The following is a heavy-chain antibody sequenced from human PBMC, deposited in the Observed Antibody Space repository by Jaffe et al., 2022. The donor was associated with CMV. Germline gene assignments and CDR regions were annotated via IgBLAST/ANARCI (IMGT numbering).Heavy chain of an antibody. CDR2: IYYTGRT. CDR1: GDSISNYY. V-gene: IGHV4-59*01. Sequence: QVQLQESGPGLVKPSETLSLTCTVSGDSISNYYWNWIRQPPGKGLEWIGYIYYTGRTNYNPSLMSRVTISVDPSKNHFSLKLSSVTAADTAVYYCARSGYSNGYPNWFDPWGQGTLVTVSS. CDR3: ARSGYSNGYPNWFDP. D-gene: IGHD5-18*01. J-gene: IGHJ5*02.